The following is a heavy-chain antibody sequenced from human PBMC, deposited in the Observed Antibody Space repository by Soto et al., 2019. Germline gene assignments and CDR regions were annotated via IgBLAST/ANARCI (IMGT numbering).Heavy chain of an antibody. Sequence: GESLKISCAASGFTFSSYAMSWVRQAPGKGLEWVSAISGSGGSTYYADSVKGRFTISRDNSKNTLYLQMNSLRAEDTAVYYCAKDLSSLGVVSGFDYWGQGTLVTVSS. D-gene: IGHD3-3*01. CDR1: GFTFSSYA. J-gene: IGHJ4*02. CDR3: AKDLSSLGVVSGFDY. CDR2: ISGSGGST. V-gene: IGHV3-23*01.